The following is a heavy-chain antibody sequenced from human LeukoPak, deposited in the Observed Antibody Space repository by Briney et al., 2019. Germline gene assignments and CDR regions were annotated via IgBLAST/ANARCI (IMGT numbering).Heavy chain of an antibody. CDR2: IYYSGNT. D-gene: IGHD3-22*01. CDR1: GGSISSSIHY. V-gene: IGHV4-39*07. J-gene: IGHJ4*02. Sequence: PSETLSLTCSVSGGSISSSIHYWSWIRQPPGKGLEWVGSIYYSGNTYYNPSLKSRVTISVDTSKNQFSLKLSSVTAADTAVYYCAREVVITTIFDYWGQGTLVTVSS. CDR3: AREVVITTIFDY.